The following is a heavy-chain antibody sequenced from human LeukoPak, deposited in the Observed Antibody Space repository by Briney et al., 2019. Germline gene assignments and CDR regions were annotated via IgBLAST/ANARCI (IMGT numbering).Heavy chain of an antibody. CDR2: ISSSSSHI. D-gene: IGHD6-13*01. CDR3: ARVLEAASFDY. CDR1: GFTFSSYA. V-gene: IGHV3-21*01. Sequence: NPGGSLRLSCAASGFTFSSYAMSWVRQAPGKGLEWVSSISSSSSHIYYADSVKGRFTMSRDNAKNSLYLQMNSLRADDTAVYYCARVLEAASFDYWGQGSPVTVSS. J-gene: IGHJ4*02.